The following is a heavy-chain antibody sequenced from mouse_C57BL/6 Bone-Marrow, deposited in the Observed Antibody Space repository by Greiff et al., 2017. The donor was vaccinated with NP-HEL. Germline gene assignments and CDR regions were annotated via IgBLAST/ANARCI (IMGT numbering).Heavy chain of an antibody. V-gene: IGHV1-54*01. Sequence: QVQLKQSGAELVRPGTSVKVSCKASGYAFTNYLIEWVKQRPGQGLEWIGVINPGSGGTNYNEKFKGKATLTADKSSSTAYMQLSSLTSEDSAVYFCARGGGPWFAYWGQGTLVTVSA. CDR3: ARGGGPWFAY. CDR1: GYAFTNYL. CDR2: INPGSGGT. J-gene: IGHJ3*01.